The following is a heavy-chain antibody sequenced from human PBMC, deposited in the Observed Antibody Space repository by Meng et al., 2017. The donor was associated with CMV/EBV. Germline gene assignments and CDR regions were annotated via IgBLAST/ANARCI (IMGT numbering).Heavy chain of an antibody. CDR2: IYWNDDK. CDR3: AHRYYDSSIGWFDP. D-gene: IGHD3-22*01. V-gene: IGHV2-5*01. J-gene: IGHJ5*02. Sequence: SGPTLVKPTQTLTLTCTFSGFSLSTSGVGVGWTRQPPGKALEWLALIYWNDDKRYSPSLKSRLTITKDTSKNQVVLTMTNMDPVDTATYYCAHRYYDSSIGWFDPWGQGTLVTVSS. CDR1: GFSLSTSGVG.